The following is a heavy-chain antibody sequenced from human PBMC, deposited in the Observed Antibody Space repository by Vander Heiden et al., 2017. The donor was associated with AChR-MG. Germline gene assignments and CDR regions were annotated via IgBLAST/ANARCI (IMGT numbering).Heavy chain of an antibody. J-gene: IGHJ4*02. Sequence: QVQLQESGPGLAKPPETPSLIRAVPHYSISSPYHWAWLRQPPGKGLDLIGSISQRGTSYYNPSLKGRVTITVNSSKTHFSLKLSSVTAADTAFYYCARGFLTGVSRFYFDDWGQGTLVTVSS. D-gene: IGHD3-3*01. CDR1: HYSISSPYH. CDR3: ARGFLTGVSRFYFDD. CDR2: ISQRGTS. V-gene: IGHV4-38-2*01.